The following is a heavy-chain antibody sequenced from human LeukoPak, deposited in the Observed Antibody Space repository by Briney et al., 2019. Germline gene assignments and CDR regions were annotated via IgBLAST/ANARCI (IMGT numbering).Heavy chain of an antibody. D-gene: IGHD6-13*01. J-gene: IGHJ4*02. V-gene: IGHV1-18*01. CDR1: SYSFTNYV. CDR2: ISPYNGNT. Sequence: EASVKVSCKASSYSFTNYVINWVRQVPGQGLEWIGWISPYNGNTDYAQKLQGRVTLTTDTSTSTAYMELRSLRSDDTAVYYCARPGTSWYTTYYFDSWGQGTLVTVSS. CDR3: ARPGTSWYTTYYFDS.